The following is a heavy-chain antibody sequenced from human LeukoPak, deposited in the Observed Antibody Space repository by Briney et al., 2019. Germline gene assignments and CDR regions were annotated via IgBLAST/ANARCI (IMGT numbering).Heavy chain of an antibody. CDR2: ISSSGST. V-gene: IGHV4-4*07. CDR3: ARSRSWYGNNWFDP. D-gene: IGHD6-13*01. J-gene: IGHJ5*02. Sequence: NTSETLSLTCSVSGGSIASYYWSWIRQPAGKGLEWIGRISSSGSTNYNPSLKSRVTISVDTSKNQFSLKLSSVTAADTAVYYCARSRSWYGNNWFDPWGQGTLVTVSS. CDR1: GGSIASYY.